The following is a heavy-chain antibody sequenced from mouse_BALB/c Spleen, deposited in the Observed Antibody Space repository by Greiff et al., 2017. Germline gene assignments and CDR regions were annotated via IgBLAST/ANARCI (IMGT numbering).Heavy chain of an antibody. CDR1: GYTFTSYV. CDR2: INPYNDGT. D-gene: IGHD1-1*01. Sequence: VHVKQSGPELVKPGASVKMSCKASGYTFTSYVMHWVKQKPGQGLEWIGYINPYNDGTKYNEKFKGKATLTSDKSSSTAYMELSSLTSEDSAVYYCARENYYGSSYTYWGQGTTLTVSS. V-gene: IGHV1-14*01. CDR3: ARENYYGSSYTY. J-gene: IGHJ2*01.